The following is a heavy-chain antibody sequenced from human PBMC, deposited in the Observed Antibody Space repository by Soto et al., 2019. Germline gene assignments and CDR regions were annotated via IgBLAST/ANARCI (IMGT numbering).Heavy chain of an antibody. CDR3: ARETDCGDYDWFDP. D-gene: IGHD4-17*01. Sequence: QVQLVQSGAEVKKPGASVKVSCKASGYTFTSYAMHWVRQAPGQRLEWMGWINAGNGNTKYSQKFQGRVTITRDTSASTAYMELSSLRSEDTAVYYCARETDCGDYDWFDPWGQGTLVTVSS. CDR1: GYTFTSYA. CDR2: INAGNGNT. V-gene: IGHV1-3*01. J-gene: IGHJ5*02.